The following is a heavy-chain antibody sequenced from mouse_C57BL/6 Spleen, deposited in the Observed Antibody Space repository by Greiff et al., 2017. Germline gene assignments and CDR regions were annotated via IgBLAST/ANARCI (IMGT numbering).Heavy chain of an antibody. D-gene: IGHD1-1*01. J-gene: IGHJ4*01. V-gene: IGHV1-50*01. Sequence: VQLQQPGAELVKPGASVKLSCKASGYTFTSYWMQWVKQRPGQGLEWIGEIDPSDSYTNYNQKVKGKATLTVDTSSSTAYMQLSSLTSEDSAVYYCARWVITTVASYAMDYWGQGTSVTVSS. CDR1: GYTFTSYW. CDR3: ARWVITTVASYAMDY. CDR2: IDPSDSYT.